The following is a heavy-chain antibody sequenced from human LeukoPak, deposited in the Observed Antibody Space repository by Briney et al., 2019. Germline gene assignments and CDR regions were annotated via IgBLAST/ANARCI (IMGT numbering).Heavy chain of an antibody. CDR1: GYPFFTYG. Sequence: ASVMGSCNATGYPFFTYGMNWVRQAPGQGLEWRGWISGYNGRTNSAQKFQGRITMTTETSTTTAYMELRSLRSDDTAVYYCARGVHDSNVYYSRFDYWGQGTPVIVSS. D-gene: IGHD3-22*01. CDR3: ARGVHDSNVYYSRFDY. CDR2: ISGYNGRT. V-gene: IGHV1-18*04. J-gene: IGHJ4*02.